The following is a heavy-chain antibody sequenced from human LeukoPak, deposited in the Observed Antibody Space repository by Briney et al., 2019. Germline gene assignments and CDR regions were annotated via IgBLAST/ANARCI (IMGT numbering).Heavy chain of an antibody. CDR3: AKQTYYHDSSGYGY. J-gene: IGHJ4*02. D-gene: IGHD3-22*01. V-gene: IGHV3-23*01. CDR1: GFTFSSYA. CDR2: ISGSGGST. Sequence: PGGSLRLSCAASGFTFSSYAMSWVRQAPGKGLEWVSAISGSGGSTYYADSVKGRFTISRDNSKNTLYLQMNSLRAEDTAVYYCAKQTYYHDSSGYGYWGQGTLVTVSS.